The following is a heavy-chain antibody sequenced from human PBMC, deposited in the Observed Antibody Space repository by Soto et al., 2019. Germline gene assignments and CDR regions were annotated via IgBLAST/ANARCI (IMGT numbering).Heavy chain of an antibody. CDR1: GGSISSGGYY. CDR3: ARGGRSITIFGVANEAFDI. D-gene: IGHD3-3*01. Sequence: SETLSLTCTVSGGSISSGGYYWSWIRQHPGKGLEWIGYIYYSGSTYYNPSLKSRVTISVDTSKNQFSLKLSSVTAADTAVYYCARGGRSITIFGVANEAFDIWGQGTMVTVSS. V-gene: IGHV4-31*03. CDR2: IYYSGST. J-gene: IGHJ3*02.